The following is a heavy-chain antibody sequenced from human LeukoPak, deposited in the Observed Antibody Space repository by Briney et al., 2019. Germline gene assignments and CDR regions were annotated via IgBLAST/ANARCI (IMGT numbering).Heavy chain of an antibody. D-gene: IGHD2-15*01. CDR1: GFTFNSYW. V-gene: IGHV3-7*01. Sequence: GGSLRLSCAASGFTFNSYWMSWVRQAPGKGLEWVAHIKQDGGVTHYVDSLKGRFAISRDNAKNSIYLQMNSLGADDTAMYYCARWDAYCSGGSCYFGEFAFDIWGQGTMVTVSS. CDR3: ARWDAYCSGGSCYFGEFAFDI. CDR2: IKQDGGVT. J-gene: IGHJ3*02.